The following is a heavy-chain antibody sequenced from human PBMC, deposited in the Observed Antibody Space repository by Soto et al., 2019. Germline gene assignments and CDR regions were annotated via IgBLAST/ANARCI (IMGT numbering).Heavy chain of an antibody. CDR2: ISAYNGNT. CDR1: GYTFTSYG. Sequence: QVQLVQSGAEVKKPGASVKVSCKASGYTFTSYGISWVRQAPGQGLEWLGWISAYNGNTNYAQKLQGRVTMTTDTSTSTADMELRSLRSVDTAVYYCARDIPWGYGSGTYYYYGMDVWGQGTTVTVSS. J-gene: IGHJ6*02. CDR3: ARDIPWGYGSGTYYYYGMDV. D-gene: IGHD3-10*01. V-gene: IGHV1-18*01.